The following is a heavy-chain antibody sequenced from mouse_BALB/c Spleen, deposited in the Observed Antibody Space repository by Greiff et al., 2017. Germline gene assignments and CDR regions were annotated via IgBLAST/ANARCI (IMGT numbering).Heavy chain of an antibody. CDR3: ASPYDYDDGTPFAY. CDR1: GFYIKDTY. V-gene: IGHV14-3*02. D-gene: IGHD2-4*01. Sequence: EVQLQQSGAELVKPGASVKMSCTASGFYIKDTYMHWVRQRPEQGLEWIGRIDPANGNTKYATKFPGKTTITADTYTNTAYLQLSRLTSDDTAVYYCASPYDYDDGTPFAYWGQGTLVTVSA. J-gene: IGHJ3*01. CDR2: IDPANGNT.